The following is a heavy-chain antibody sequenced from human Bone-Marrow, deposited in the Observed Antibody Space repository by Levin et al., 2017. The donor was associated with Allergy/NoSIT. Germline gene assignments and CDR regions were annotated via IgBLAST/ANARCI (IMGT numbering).Heavy chain of an antibody. CDR3: ARERGEDSTTWYETFDY. D-gene: IGHD3-16*01. CDR2: AYYKSEWNT. V-gene: IGHV6-1*01. J-gene: IGHJ4*02. Sequence: SQTLSLTCAVSGDSVSTSSATWNWIRQSPSRGLEWLGRAYYKSEWNTDYAMSVKSRIIITPDISKNQFSLLLNSVTPEDTGVYYCARERGEDSTTWYETFDYWGQGTQVTVSS. CDR1: GDSVSTSSAT.